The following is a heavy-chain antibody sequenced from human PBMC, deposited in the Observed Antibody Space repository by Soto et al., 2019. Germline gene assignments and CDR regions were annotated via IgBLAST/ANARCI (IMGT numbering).Heavy chain of an antibody. CDR1: GFTFSNAW. D-gene: IGHD5-12*01. J-gene: IGHJ4*02. Sequence: GGSLRLSCAASGFTFSNAWMNWVRQAPGKGLEWVGRIKSKTDGGTTDYAAPVKGRFTISRDDSKNTLYLQMNSLKTEDTAVYYCTTAAPNTLALIDYWGQGTLVTVSS. CDR3: TTAAPNTLALIDY. CDR2: IKSKTDGGTT. V-gene: IGHV3-15*07.